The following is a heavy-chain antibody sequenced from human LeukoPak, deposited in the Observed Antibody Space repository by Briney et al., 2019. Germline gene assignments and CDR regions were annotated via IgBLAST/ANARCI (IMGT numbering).Heavy chain of an antibody. J-gene: IGHJ6*02. V-gene: IGHV3-43*02. Sequence: GGSLRLSCAASGFIFDDYAMHWVRQAPGKGLEWVSLITGDGAGTYYEDSVRGRFTISRDNSKNSLYLIMNSLRTEYTALYYCTRGRVATVGGAKYAMDVWGQGTTVTVSS. D-gene: IGHD5-12*01. CDR1: GFIFDDYA. CDR2: ITGDGAGT. CDR3: TRGRVATVGGAKYAMDV.